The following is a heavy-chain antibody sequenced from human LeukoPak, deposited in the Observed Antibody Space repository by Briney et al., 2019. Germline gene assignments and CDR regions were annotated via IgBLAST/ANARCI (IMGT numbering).Heavy chain of an antibody. CDR1: GIPFSSYA. D-gene: IGHD3-10*01. J-gene: IGHJ3*02. V-gene: IGHV3-23*01. CDR2: LSGSCRST. CDR3: AKVRGVREIRYDAFDI. Sequence: GGSLRLSCAASGIPFSSYAMSWVRQAPGKGLEWVSALSGSCRSTYYADFLKGRFTICSGNSKNPLYLQVNRLRAEDNGVEFFAKVRGVREIRYDAFDICSQGTMVTVSS.